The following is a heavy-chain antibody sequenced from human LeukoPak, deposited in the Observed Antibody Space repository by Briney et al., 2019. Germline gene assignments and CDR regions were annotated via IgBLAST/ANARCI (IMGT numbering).Heavy chain of an antibody. CDR3: ARVPLSLIQDYFDY. V-gene: IGHV4-59*12. J-gene: IGHJ4*02. CDR2: IYYSGST. Sequence: PSETLSLTCTVSGGSISSYYWSWIRQPPGKGLEWIGYIYYSGSTNYNPSLKSRVTISVDTSKNQFSLKLSSVTPEDTAVYYCARVPLSLIQDYFDYWGQGTLVTVSS. D-gene: IGHD3-16*01. CDR1: GGSISSYY.